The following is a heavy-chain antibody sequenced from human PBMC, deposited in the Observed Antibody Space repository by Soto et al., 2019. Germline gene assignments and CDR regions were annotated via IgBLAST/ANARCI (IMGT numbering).Heavy chain of an antibody. CDR2: IYHSGST. J-gene: IGHJ2*01. CDR3: ARVGDYSNYPFDL. D-gene: IGHD4-4*01. CDR1: GGSISSGGYS. V-gene: IGHV4-30-2*01. Sequence: QLQLQESGSGLVKPSQTLSLTCAVSGGSISSGGYSWSWIRQPPGKGLEWIGYIYHSGSTYYNPSLKSRVTISVDRSKNQFSLKRSSVTAADTAVYYCARVGDYSNYPFDLWGRGTLVTVSS.